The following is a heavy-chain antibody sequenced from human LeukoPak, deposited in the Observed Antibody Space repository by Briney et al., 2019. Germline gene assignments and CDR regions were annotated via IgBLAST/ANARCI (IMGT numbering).Heavy chain of an antibody. V-gene: IGHV4-34*01. CDR3: ARGKWENWFDP. Sequence: SETLSLTCAVYGGSFSGYYWSWIRQPPGKGLEWIGEINHSGSTNYNPPLKSRVTISVDTSKNQFSLKLSSVTAADTAVYYCARGKWENWFDPWGQGTLVTVSS. CDR1: GGSFSGYY. D-gene: IGHD1-26*01. J-gene: IGHJ5*02. CDR2: INHSGST.